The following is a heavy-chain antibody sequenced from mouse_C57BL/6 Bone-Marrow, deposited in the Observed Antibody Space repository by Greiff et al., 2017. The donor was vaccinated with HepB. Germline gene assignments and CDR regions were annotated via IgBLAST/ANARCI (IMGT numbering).Heavy chain of an antibody. V-gene: IGHV1-55*01. CDR3: ARSLITWGYFDV. J-gene: IGHJ1*03. Sequence: QVHVKQPGAELVKPGASVKMSCKASGYTFTSYWITWVKQRPGQGLEWIGDIYPGSGSTNYNEKFKSKATLTVDTSSSTAYMQLSSLTSEDSAVYYCARSLITWGYFDVWGTGTTVTVSS. CDR2: IYPGSGST. D-gene: IGHD1-1*01. CDR1: GYTFTSYW.